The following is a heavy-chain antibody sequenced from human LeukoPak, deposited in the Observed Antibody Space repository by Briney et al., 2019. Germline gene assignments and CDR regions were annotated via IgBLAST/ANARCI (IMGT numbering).Heavy chain of an antibody. CDR3: AKGYCSSTSCYFHYYGMDV. D-gene: IGHD2-2*01. CDR2: ISGSGGFT. CDR1: GFTFSSYA. Sequence: GGSLRLSCAASGFTFSSYAMSWVRQAPGKGLEWVSAISGSGGFTYYADSVKGRFTIPRDNSKNTLYLQMNSLRAEDTAVYYCAKGYCSSTSCYFHYYGMDVWGQGTTVTVSS. J-gene: IGHJ6*02. V-gene: IGHV3-23*01.